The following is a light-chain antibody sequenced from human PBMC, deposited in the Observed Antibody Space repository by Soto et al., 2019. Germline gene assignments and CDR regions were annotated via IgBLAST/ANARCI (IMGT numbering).Light chain of an antibody. Sequence: EMVMTQSPAILSVSPGERATLSCRASQSVTRNLAWYQHKPGQAPRLLISGASTRATGIPARFSGSGSGTEFTLTISSLQSEDFAVYYCQQYHHWPLYTFGQGTKLEIK. J-gene: IGKJ2*01. CDR1: QSVTRN. V-gene: IGKV3D-15*01. CDR2: GAS. CDR3: QQYHHWPLYT.